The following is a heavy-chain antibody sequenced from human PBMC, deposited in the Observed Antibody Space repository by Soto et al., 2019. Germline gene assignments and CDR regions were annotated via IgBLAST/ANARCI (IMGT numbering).Heavy chain of an antibody. CDR1: GYTFSNYA. D-gene: IGHD2-2*01. CDR3: ARGHLAVVPVASWFYYMDV. V-gene: IGHV1-3*01. CDR2: INAGNGNT. Sequence: GASVKVSCKASGYTFSNYAVHWVRQAPGQRLEWMGWINAGNGNTRYSQKFQGRVTISRDTSARTVYMELNGLRSEDTAVYFCARGHLAVVPVASWFYYMDVWGNGTTVPVS. J-gene: IGHJ6*03.